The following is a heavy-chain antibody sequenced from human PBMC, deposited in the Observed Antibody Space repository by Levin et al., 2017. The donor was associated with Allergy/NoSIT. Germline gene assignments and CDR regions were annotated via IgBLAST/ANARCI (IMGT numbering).Heavy chain of an antibody. D-gene: IGHD2-15*01. CDR2: ISAYNGNT. Sequence: ASVKVSCKASGYTFTSYGISWVRQAPGQGLEWMGWISAYNGNTNYAQKLQGRVTMTTDTSTSTAYIELRSLRSDDTAVYYCARVWWLSGGSYYYGMDGWGQGTTVTVSS. CDR3: ARVWWLSGGSYYYGMDG. CDR1: GYTFTSYG. J-gene: IGHJ6*02. V-gene: IGHV1-18*01.